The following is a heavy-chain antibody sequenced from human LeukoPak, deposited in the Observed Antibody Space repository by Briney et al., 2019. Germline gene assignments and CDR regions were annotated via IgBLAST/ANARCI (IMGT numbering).Heavy chain of an antibody. CDR3: AGGPPCSGGSCYSGNFDY. V-gene: IGHV4-4*07. CDR1: GGSISSHY. CDR2: IYTSGST. Sequence: KPSETLSLTCTVSGGSISSHYWSWIRQPAGKGLEWIGRIYTSGSTNYNPSLKSRVTMSVDTSKNQFSLKLSSVTAADTAVYYCAGGPPCSGGSCYSGNFDYWGQGTLVTVSS. J-gene: IGHJ4*02. D-gene: IGHD2-15*01.